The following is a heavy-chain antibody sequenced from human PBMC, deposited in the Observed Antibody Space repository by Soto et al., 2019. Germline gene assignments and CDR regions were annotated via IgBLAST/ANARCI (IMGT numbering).Heavy chain of an antibody. D-gene: IGHD7-27*01. CDR2: IYYSGST. J-gene: IGHJ4*02. CDR1: NDSISTYY. CDR3: ARPGRDWGALHY. Sequence: QVQLQESGPGLVKPSETLSLTCTVSNDSISTYYWTWIRQPPGKGLEWIGFIYYSGSTNYNPSLQSRFTIAVDTYKNQFSLKMNSVTAADTAVYYCARPGRDWGALHYWGQGTLVTVSS. V-gene: IGHV4-59*08.